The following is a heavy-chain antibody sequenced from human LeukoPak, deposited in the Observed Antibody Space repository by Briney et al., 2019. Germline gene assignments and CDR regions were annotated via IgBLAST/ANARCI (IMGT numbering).Heavy chain of an antibody. CDR3: AKSADIVVVVAARGFDY. V-gene: IGHV3-30*18. D-gene: IGHD2-15*01. CDR1: GFTFSNFG. J-gene: IGHJ4*02. Sequence: PGKSLRLSCVASGFTFSNFGVHWVRQAPGKGLEWVAVISYDGSNKYYADSVKGRFTISRDNSKNTLYLQMNSLRAEDTAVYYCAKSADIVVVVAARGFDYWGQGTLVTVSS. CDR2: ISYDGSNK.